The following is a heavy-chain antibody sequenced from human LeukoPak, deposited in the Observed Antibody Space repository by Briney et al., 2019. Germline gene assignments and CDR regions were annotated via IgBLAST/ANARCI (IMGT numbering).Heavy chain of an antibody. CDR2: ISWNSGSI. J-gene: IGHJ4*02. CDR1: GFTFDDYA. V-gene: IGHV3-9*01. D-gene: IGHD1-26*01. CDR3: AKDRAEVRATTFDY. Sequence: PGGSLRLSCAASGFTFDDYAMHWVRQAPGKGLEWVSGISWNSGSIGYADSVKGRFTISRDNAKNSLYLQMNRLRAEDTALYYCAKDRAEVRATTFDYWGQGTLVTVSS.